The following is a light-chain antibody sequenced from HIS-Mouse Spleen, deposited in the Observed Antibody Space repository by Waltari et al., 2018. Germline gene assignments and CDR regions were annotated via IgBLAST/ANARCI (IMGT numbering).Light chain of an antibody. CDR3: YSTDSSGNHRV. Sequence: SYELTQPPSVPVSPGQTARITCSGDALPKKYAYWYQQKSGQAPVLVIYEDIKRPSGIPERFSGSSSGTMATLTISGAQVEDEADYYCYSTDSSGNHRVFGGGTKLTVL. J-gene: IGLJ2*01. V-gene: IGLV3-10*01. CDR1: ALPKKY. CDR2: EDI.